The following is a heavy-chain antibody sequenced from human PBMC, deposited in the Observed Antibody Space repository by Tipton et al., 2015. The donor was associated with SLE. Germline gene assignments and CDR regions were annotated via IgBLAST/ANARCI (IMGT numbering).Heavy chain of an antibody. V-gene: IGHV4-34*01. CDR2: INHGGST. Sequence: LRLSCAVYGGSFSGSYCSWIRQPPGKGLECIGEINHGGSTNYNPSLKSRVTISVDTSKNQFSLKLSSVTAADTAVYYSAGGGGSGWPWGQGTLVTVSS. D-gene: IGHD6-19*01. CDR1: GGSFSGSY. CDR3: AGGGGSGWP. J-gene: IGHJ5*02.